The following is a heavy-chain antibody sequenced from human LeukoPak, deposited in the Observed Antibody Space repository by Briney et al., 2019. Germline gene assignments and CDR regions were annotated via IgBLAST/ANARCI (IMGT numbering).Heavy chain of an antibody. CDR2: ISYAGST. D-gene: IGHD2/OR15-2a*01. Sequence: SETLSLTCAVSGDSVSRNGLYWGWVRQSPGMGLEWVGSISYAGSTYYNPSLRSRITLSLAASKNQFSLRLTSVTAADTGIYYCARLLMTNIVLFWGRGTPVAVSS. CDR1: GDSVSRNGLY. CDR3: ARLLMTNIVLF. J-gene: IGHJ4*02. V-gene: IGHV4-39*01.